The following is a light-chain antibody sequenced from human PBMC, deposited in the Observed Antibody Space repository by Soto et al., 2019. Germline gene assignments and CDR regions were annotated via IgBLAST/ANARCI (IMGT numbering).Light chain of an antibody. J-gene: IGKJ1*01. CDR1: QSISSW. Sequence: DIQMTQSPSTLSASVEDRVTITCRASQSISSWLAWYQQKPGKAPKLLIYDASDLGSGVPSRFSGSGSGTEFTLTISSLQPDDFATYYCQQYNDHRTFGQGTKVDI. V-gene: IGKV1-5*01. CDR2: DAS. CDR3: QQYNDHRT.